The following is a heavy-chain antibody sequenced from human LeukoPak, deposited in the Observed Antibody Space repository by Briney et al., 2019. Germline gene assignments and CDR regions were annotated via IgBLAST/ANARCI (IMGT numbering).Heavy chain of an antibody. D-gene: IGHD6-13*01. CDR3: ARDYYAWGYSSNWYRWFDP. V-gene: IGHV4-4*07. CDR1: GGSISSYY. CDR2: IYTSEST. J-gene: IGHJ5*02. Sequence: SETLSLTCTVSGGSISSYYWSWIRQPAGKGLEWIGRIYTSESTNYNPSLKSRVTMSVDTSKNQFSLKLSSVTAADTAVYYCARDYYAWGYSSNWYRWFDPWGQGTLVTVSS.